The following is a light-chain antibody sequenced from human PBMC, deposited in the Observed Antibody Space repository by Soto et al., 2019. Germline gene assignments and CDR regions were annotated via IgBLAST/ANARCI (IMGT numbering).Light chain of an antibody. CDR2: DTS. CDR1: QNIRNN. J-gene: IGKJ4*01. CDR3: HQYNNWPLT. Sequence: EIVITPSPATLSVSPGESSSRSCRSSQNIRNNLAWYQQKPGQAPRLLFSDTSTRATTVPARFNGSGSGTEFSLAISNLQSEDFAVYYCHQYNNWPLTFGGGTKVDIK. V-gene: IGKV3-15*01.